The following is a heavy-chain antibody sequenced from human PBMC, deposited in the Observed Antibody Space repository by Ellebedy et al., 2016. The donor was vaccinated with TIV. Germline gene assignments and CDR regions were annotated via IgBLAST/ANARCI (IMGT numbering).Heavy chain of an antibody. J-gene: IGHJ4*02. CDR1: GFTFSRSA. CDR3: AKDLGLARQWGFDY. D-gene: IGHD2-8*01. Sequence: GESLKISCAASGFTFSRSAMGWIRQAPGKGLEWVSSISGSGTSTSYADSVKGRFTISRDNSKNTLYLQMNSLSAEDTARYFCAKDLGLARQWGFDYWGQGTLVTVSS. V-gene: IGHV3-23*01. CDR2: ISGSGTST.